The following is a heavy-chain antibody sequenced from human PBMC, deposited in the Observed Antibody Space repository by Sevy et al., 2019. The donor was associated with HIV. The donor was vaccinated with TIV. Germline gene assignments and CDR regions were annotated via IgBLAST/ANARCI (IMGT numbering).Heavy chain of an antibody. V-gene: IGHV1-24*01. CDR3: ATTKDYYESSGSPFDY. Sequence: GESLKISCKVSGKTLTQLSMHWVRQAPRKGLEWMGSYDPEDDKRIYAEKFQGRVTMTEDTATDTAYMELRILRSEDTAVYYCATTKDYYESSGSPFDYWGQGTLVTVSS. D-gene: IGHD3-22*01. J-gene: IGHJ4*02. CDR1: GKTLTQLS. CDR2: YDPEDDKR.